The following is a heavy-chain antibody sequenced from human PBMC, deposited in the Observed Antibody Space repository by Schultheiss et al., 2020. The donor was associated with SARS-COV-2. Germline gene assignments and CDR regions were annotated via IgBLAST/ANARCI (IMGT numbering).Heavy chain of an antibody. CDR3: ARGLIAAADYYYYYGMDV. CDR1: GYTFTSYG. Sequence: GESLKISCKASGYTFTSYGISWVRQAPGQGLEWLGWISGYNDNTNYAQNLQGRVTMTTDTSTSTAYMELSSLRSEDTAVYYCARGLIAAADYYYYYGMDVWGQGTTVTVSS. V-gene: IGHV1-18*01. J-gene: IGHJ6*02. CDR2: ISGYNDNT. D-gene: IGHD6-13*01.